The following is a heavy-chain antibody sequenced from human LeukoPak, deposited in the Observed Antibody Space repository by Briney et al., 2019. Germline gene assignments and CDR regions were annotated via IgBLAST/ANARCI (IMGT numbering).Heavy chain of an antibody. J-gene: IGHJ4*02. CDR3: ASQVGYGSGTYYNKLFDY. CDR2: IYYSETT. D-gene: IGHD3-10*01. Sequence: SETLSLTCTVSGGSISSTSYYWGWIRQPPGEGLEWIGSIYYSETTYYNPSLKSRVTISLDTSQNQFSLRVTSVTAADTAVYYCASQVGYGSGTYYNKLFDYWGQGTLLTVSS. V-gene: IGHV4-39*01. CDR1: GGSISSTSYY.